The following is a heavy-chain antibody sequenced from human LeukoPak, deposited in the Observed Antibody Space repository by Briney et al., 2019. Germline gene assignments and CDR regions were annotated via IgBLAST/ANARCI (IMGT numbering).Heavy chain of an antibody. V-gene: IGHV4-39*07. CDR2: IYYSGST. J-gene: IGHJ4*02. D-gene: IGHD3-10*01. Sequence: SETLSLICAVSGGSISSSSYYWGWIRQPPGKGLEWIGSIYYSGSTYYNPSLKSRVTISVDTSKNQFSLKLSSVTAADTAVYYCASSRVGGTMVRGVMKDWGQGTLVTVSS. CDR3: ASSRVGGTMVRGVMKD. CDR1: GGSISSSSYY.